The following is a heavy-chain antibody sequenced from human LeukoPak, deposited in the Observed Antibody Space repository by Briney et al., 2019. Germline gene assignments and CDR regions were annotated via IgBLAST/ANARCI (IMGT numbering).Heavy chain of an antibody. J-gene: IGHJ4*02. CDR2: IKLDGSEK. V-gene: IGHV3-7*04. CDR3: ARGRYYFES. Sequence: GGSLRLSCAASGFTFRSYWMSWVCQAPGKGLEWVANIKLDGSEKYYVDSVKGRFTISRDNAKDSLYLQMNSLRAEDTAAYYCARGRYYFESWGEGTQVTVSS. CDR1: GFTFRSYW.